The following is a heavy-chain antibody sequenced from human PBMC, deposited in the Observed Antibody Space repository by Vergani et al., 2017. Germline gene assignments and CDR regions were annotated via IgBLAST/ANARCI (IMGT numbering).Heavy chain of an antibody. J-gene: IGHJ4*02. CDR3: ARDKCSGGSCHNFDY. CDR1: GGSISSYY. V-gene: IGHV4-59*12. D-gene: IGHD2-15*01. CDR2: IYYSGST. Sequence: QVQLQESGPGLVKPSQTLSLTCTVSGGSISSYYWSWIRQPPGKGLEWIGYIYYSGSTYYNPSLKSRVTISVDTFKNQFSLKLSSVTAADTAVYYCARDKCSGGSCHNFDYWGQGTLVTVSS.